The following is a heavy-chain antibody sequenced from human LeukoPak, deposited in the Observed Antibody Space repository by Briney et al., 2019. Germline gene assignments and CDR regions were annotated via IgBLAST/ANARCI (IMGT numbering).Heavy chain of an antibody. Sequence: GGSLRLSCAASGFTFSSYGMHWVRQAPGKGLEWVAVISYDGSNKYYADSVKGRFTISRDNSKNSLYLQMNSLRAEDTAVYYCARDLDYYDSSGYDYWGQGTLVTVSS. V-gene: IGHV3-30*03. CDR1: GFTFSSYG. CDR3: ARDLDYYDSSGYDY. CDR2: ISYDGSNK. D-gene: IGHD3-22*01. J-gene: IGHJ4*02.